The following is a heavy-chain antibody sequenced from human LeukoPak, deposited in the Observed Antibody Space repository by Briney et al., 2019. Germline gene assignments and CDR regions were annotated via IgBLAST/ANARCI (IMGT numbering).Heavy chain of an antibody. CDR1: GFTFSDHY. D-gene: IGHD1-26*01. CDR2: IRNKANSYTT. Sequence: GGSLRLSCAAYGFTFSDHYMDWVRQAPGKGLEWVGRIRNKANSYTTVYAASVKGRFTISRDDSKNSLYLQMNSLKCEDTAVYYCAREWDSGSYYLGYFDYWGQGTLVTVSS. J-gene: IGHJ4*02. V-gene: IGHV3-72*01. CDR3: AREWDSGSYYLGYFDY.